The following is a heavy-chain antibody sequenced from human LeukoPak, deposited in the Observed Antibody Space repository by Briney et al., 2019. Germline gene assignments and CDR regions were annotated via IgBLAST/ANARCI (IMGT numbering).Heavy chain of an antibody. CDR1: GYSFISHW. CDR2: IYPGDSDT. J-gene: IGHJ3*02. Sequence: GESLKISCKGSGYSFISHWIGWVRQVPGKGLERMGIIYPGDSDTRYSPSFQGQVTISADKSISTAYLQWSGLKASDTAMYYCARPYSSGWYGDAFDIWGQGTMVTVSS. CDR3: ARPYSSGWYGDAFDI. D-gene: IGHD6-19*01. V-gene: IGHV5-51*01.